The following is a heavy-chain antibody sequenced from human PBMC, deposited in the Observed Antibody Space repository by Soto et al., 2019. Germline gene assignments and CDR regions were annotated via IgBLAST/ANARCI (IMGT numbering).Heavy chain of an antibody. V-gene: IGHV3-23*01. Sequence: EVQLLESGGGLVQPGGSLRLSCAASGFTFSSYAMSWVRQAPGKGLEWVSAISGSGGSTYYADSVKGRFTISRDNSKNTLYLQMNSLRAEDTAVYYCAKEHSPCSCTSCFLWDEINWFHPRRQGTLVTVSS. J-gene: IGHJ5*02. CDR2: ISGSGGST. CDR1: GFTFSSYA. D-gene: IGHD2-2*01. CDR3: AKEHSPCSCTSCFLWDEINWFHP.